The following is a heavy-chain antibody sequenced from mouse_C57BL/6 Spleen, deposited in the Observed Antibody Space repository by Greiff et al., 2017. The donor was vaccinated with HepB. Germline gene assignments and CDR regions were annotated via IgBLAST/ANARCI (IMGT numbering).Heavy chain of an antibody. CDR3: ARGGWDFYGYVDV. V-gene: IGHV1-7*01. D-gene: IGHD3-3*01. CDR2: INPSSGYT. CDR1: GYTFTSYW. Sequence: VQLQQSGAELAKPGASVKLSCKASGYTFTSYWMHWVKQRPGQGLEWIGYINPSSGYTKYNQKFKDKATLTADNSSSTAYMQLSSLTYEDSAVEYCARGGWDFYGYVDVWGTGTTVTVSS. J-gene: IGHJ1*03.